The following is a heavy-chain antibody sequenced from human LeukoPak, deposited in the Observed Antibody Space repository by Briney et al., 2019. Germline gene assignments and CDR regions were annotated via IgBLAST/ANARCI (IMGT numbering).Heavy chain of an antibody. CDR1: GGSISTYY. J-gene: IGHJ4*02. CDR2: IYYSGST. D-gene: IGHD7-27*01. V-gene: IGHV4-59*01. Sequence: PSETLSLTCTVSGGSISTYYGNWIRQAPGKGLEWIGYIYYSGSTNYNPSLKSRVTMSVDTSRNQFSLKLSSVTAADTAVYYCARTRARTGDCGDYWGQGTLITVSS. CDR3: ARTRARTGDCGDY.